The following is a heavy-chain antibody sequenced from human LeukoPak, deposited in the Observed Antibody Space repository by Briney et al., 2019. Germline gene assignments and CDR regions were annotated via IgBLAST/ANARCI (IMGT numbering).Heavy chain of an antibody. CDR1: GYIFTRYT. CDR2: SSVANGNT. V-gene: IGHV1-3*02. J-gene: IGHJ3*02. D-gene: IGHD6-13*01. Sequence: ASVKVSCKASGYIFTRYTLHWVRQAPGQRLEWMGWSSVANGNTKYSQEFQGRVTITRDTSASTAHMELSSLTSEDMAVYYCARGSSSGSDYGTFDIWGQGTLVTVSS. CDR3: ARGSSSGSDYGTFDI.